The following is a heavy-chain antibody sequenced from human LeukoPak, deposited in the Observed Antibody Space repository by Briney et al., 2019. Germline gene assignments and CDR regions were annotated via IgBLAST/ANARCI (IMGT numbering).Heavy chain of an antibody. V-gene: IGHV1-8*01. CDR1: GYTFTRYA. D-gene: IGHD4-17*01. CDR2: MNPNSGNT. CDR3: ARRHYGDYNDY. Sequence: GSVKVSCKSSGYTFTRYAINWVRQATGQWLEWMGWMNPNSGNTGYAQKFQGRVTMTRNTSISTAYMEVSSLRSEDTAVYYCARRHYGDYNDYWGQGTLVTVSS. J-gene: IGHJ4*02.